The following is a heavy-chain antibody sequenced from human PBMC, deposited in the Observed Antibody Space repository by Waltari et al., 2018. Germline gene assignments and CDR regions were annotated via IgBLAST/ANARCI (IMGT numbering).Heavy chain of an antibody. J-gene: IGHJ4*02. Sequence: QVQLQESGPGLVKPSETLSITCTVSGGSISSHYWSWIRQTPGKGLEWIWYSYYSGSTNYNPSLKSRVTISVDTSKNQFSLKLSSVTAADTAVYYCARGTPITIWGQGTLVTVSS. CDR2: SYYSGST. D-gene: IGHD3-3*01. CDR1: GGSISSHY. CDR3: ARGTPITI. V-gene: IGHV4-59*11.